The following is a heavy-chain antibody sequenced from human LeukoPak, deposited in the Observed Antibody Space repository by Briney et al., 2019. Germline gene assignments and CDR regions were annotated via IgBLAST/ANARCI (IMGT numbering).Heavy chain of an antibody. D-gene: IGHD6-19*01. J-gene: IGHJ5*02. V-gene: IGHV3-48*01. CDR2: ITNSGNSK. Sequence: GGSLRLSCAASEFTFSSYSMNWVRQAPGKGLEWVSYITNSGNSKSYADSVKGRFTISRDNTKNSLYLQMNGLRAEDTAVYYCARQVQYRSGYFPPDPWGQGTLVTVSS. CDR1: EFTFSSYS. CDR3: ARQVQYRSGYFPPDP.